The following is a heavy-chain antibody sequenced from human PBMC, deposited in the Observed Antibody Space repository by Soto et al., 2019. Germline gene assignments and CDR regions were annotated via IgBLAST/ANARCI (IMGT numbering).Heavy chain of an antibody. CDR1: GGTFRNHV. D-gene: IGHD3-16*01. CDR2: IIPIIGTP. CDR3: ARDLEFRDGNVSHLDY. V-gene: IGHV1-69*13. Sequence: SVKVSCKASGGTFRNHVFNWVRQAPGQGLEWMGGIIPIIGTPNYAQKFQGRVTITADASTNTVYLEVSSLRSQDTAVYYCARDLEFRDGNVSHLDYWGQGTLVTVSS. J-gene: IGHJ4*02.